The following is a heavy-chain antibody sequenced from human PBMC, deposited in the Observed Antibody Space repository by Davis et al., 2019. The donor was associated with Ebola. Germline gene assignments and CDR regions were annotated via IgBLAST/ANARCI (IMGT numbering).Heavy chain of an antibody. D-gene: IGHD5-12*01. Sequence: PSETLSLTCTVSGGSISSYYWSWIRQPPGKGLEWIGYIYYSGSTNYNPSLKSRVTISVDTSKNQFSLKLSSVTAADTAVYYCARIRVATSLYYYYGMDVWGQGTTVTVSS. V-gene: IGHV4-59*08. CDR3: ARIRVATSLYYYYGMDV. J-gene: IGHJ6*02. CDR2: IYYSGST. CDR1: GGSISSYY.